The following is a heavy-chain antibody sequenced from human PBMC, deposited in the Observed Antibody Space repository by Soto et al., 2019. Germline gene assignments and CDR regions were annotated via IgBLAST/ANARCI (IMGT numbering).Heavy chain of an antibody. CDR3: AKDPRKKVGWYIPPYYFDY. D-gene: IGHD6-19*01. CDR1: GVTFSTYS. CDR2: ISGSGGGT. Sequence: GGSLRLSCAASGVTFSTYSMSWVRQAPGKGLEWVSTISGSGGGTYYADSVKGRFTISRDNSKNTLYLQMNSLRAEDTAVYYCAKDPRKKVGWYIPPYYFDYWGQGTLVTVSS. V-gene: IGHV3-23*01. J-gene: IGHJ4*02.